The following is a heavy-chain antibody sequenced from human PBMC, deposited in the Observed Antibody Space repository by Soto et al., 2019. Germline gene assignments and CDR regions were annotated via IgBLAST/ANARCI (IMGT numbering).Heavy chain of an antibody. Sequence: GGSLRLSCAASGFTVSSNYMSWVRQAPGKGLEWVSVIYSGGSTYYADSVKGRFTISRDNSKNTLYLQMNSLRAEDTAVYYCARGGFWSGYYPSYYYYYGMDVWGQGTTVTVSS. V-gene: IGHV3-53*01. D-gene: IGHD3-3*01. CDR2: IYSGGST. J-gene: IGHJ6*02. CDR1: GFTVSSNY. CDR3: ARGGFWSGYYPSYYYYYGMDV.